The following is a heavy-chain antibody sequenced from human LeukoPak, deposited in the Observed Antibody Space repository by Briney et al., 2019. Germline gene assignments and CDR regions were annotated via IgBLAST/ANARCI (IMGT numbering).Heavy chain of an antibody. J-gene: IGHJ3*02. D-gene: IGHD3-22*01. V-gene: IGHV3-30*18. Sequence: GGSLRLSCAASGXTFSSYGVHWVRQAPGKGLEWVAVISYDGSNKYYADSVKGRFTISRDNSKNTLYLQMNSLRAEDTAVYYCAKDYYDSSGYYFDAFDIWGQGTMVTVSS. CDR2: ISYDGSNK. CDR1: GXTFSSYG. CDR3: AKDYYDSSGYYFDAFDI.